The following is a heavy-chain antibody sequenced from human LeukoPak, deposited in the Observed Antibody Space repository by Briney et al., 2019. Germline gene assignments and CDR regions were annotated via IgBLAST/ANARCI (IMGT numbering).Heavy chain of an antibody. CDR1: GGSISSRSYY. J-gene: IGHJ4*02. CDR3: ARNWNKAFRGYSHFDY. CDR2: IYYGGST. D-gene: IGHD5-18*01. Sequence: SETLSLTCTVSGGSISSRSYYWGWIRQPPGKGLERIGSIYYGGSTYYNPSLKSRVTISVDTSKNQISLKLSSVTAADTAVYYCARNWNKAFRGYSHFDYWGQGTLVTVSS. V-gene: IGHV4-39*01.